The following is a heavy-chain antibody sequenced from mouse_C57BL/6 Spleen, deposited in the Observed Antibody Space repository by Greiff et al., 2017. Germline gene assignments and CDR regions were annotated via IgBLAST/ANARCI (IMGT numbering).Heavy chain of an antibody. V-gene: IGHV3-6*01. CDR2: ISYDGSN. J-gene: IGHJ4*01. Sequence: EVQLQPSGPGLVKPSQSLSLTCSVPGYSITSGYYWNWIRQFPGNKLEWMCYISYDGSNNYNPSLKNRISITRNTAKNQFFLKLNSVTTEDTATYYCARVVVLYAMDYWGQGTSVTVSS. CDR1: GYSITSGYY. CDR3: ARVVVLYAMDY.